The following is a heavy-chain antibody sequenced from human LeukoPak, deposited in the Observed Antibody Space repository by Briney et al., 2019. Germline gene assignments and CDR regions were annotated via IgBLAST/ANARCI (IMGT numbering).Heavy chain of an antibody. CDR2: ISAYIGNT. J-gene: IGHJ4*02. V-gene: IGHV1-18*01. CDR3: ARQSPYYDSSGRYNDY. CDR1: GYTFTSFG. D-gene: IGHD3-22*01. Sequence: ASVKVSCKASGYTFTSFGISWVRHAPGQGLEWMGWISAYIGNTNYTQKLQGRVTMTTDTSTSTAYMELRSVRSDDTAVYYCARQSPYYDSSGRYNDYWGQGTLVTVSS.